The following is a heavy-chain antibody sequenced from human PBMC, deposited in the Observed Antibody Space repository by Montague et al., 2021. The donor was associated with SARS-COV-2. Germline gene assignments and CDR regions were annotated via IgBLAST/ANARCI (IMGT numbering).Heavy chain of an antibody. D-gene: IGHD3-10*01. CDR3: ARVLLGVSHGDY. V-gene: IGHV3-11*01. J-gene: IGHJ4*02. CDR2: ISNTGLDI. Sequence: SRSLSWAASGFTLSDYYMSWIRQAPGKGLEWLSYISNTGLDIKYGDSVKGRFTVSRDIAKNTLYLQMDSLRAEDTAVYYCARVLLGVSHGDYWGQGTLVTVSS. CDR1: GFTLSDYY.